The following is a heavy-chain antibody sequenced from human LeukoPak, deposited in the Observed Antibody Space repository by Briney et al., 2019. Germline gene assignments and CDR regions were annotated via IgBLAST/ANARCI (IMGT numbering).Heavy chain of an antibody. J-gene: IGHJ4*02. Sequence: GASVKVSCKASGYTFTSYGISWVRQAPGQGLEWMVWISAYNGNTNYAQKLQGRVTMTTDTSTSTAYMELRSLRSDDTAVYYCARVGKYFDWLFSFDYWGQGTLVTVSS. CDR3: ARVGKYFDWLFSFDY. D-gene: IGHD3-9*01. CDR2: ISAYNGNT. V-gene: IGHV1-18*01. CDR1: GYTFTSYG.